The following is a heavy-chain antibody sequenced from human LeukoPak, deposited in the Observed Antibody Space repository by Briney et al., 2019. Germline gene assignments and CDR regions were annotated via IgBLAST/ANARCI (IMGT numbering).Heavy chain of an antibody. J-gene: IGHJ4*02. CDR2: IRYDGSNK. D-gene: IGHD5-18*01. V-gene: IGHV3-30*02. CDR3: AKERDTAMVTIDY. CDR1: GFTFSSYG. Sequence: GSLRLSCAASGFTFSSYGMHWVRQAPGKGLEWVAFIRYDGSNKYYADSVKGRFTISRDNSKSTLYLQMNSLRAEDTAVYYCAKERDTAMVTIDYWGQGTLVTVSS.